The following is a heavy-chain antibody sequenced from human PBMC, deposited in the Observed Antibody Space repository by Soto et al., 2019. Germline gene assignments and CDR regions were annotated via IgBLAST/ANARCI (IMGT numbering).Heavy chain of an antibody. Sequence: QVQLVQSGAEVKKPGASVKVSCKASGYTFTSYDINWVRQATGQGLEWMGWMNPNSGNTGYAQKFQGRVTMTRNTXISTAYMALSSMRSGDTAVYYCARRRYSSSWYYYYYYGMDVGGQGTTVTVSS. J-gene: IGHJ6*02. CDR1: GYTFTSYD. D-gene: IGHD6-13*01. CDR3: ARRRYSSSWYYYYYYGMDV. CDR2: MNPNSGNT. V-gene: IGHV1-8*01.